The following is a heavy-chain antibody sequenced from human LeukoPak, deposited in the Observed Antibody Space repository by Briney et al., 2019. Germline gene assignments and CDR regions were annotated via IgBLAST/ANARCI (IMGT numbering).Heavy chain of an antibody. Sequence: ETGGSLRLSCAASGFTFSGYTMHWVRQAPGKGLEWVALTSYDGSNKYYADSVKGRFTISRDNSKNTLYLQMNSLRAEDTAVYYCARDMGYCSGVSCYTLDYWGQGTLVTVPS. D-gene: IGHD2-15*01. CDR2: TSYDGSNK. CDR1: GFTFSGYT. CDR3: ARDMGYCSGVSCYTLDY. V-gene: IGHV3-30-3*01. J-gene: IGHJ4*02.